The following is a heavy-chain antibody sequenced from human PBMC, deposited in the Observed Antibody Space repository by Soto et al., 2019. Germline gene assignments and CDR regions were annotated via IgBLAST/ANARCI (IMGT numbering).Heavy chain of an antibody. Sequence: EVQLEQSGGGLVQPGGSVRLSCVASGFTFMGYWMSWFREAPGRGLEWVATIGQDGGQMYYADSVKGRFTISRDRAKNSLYLQMNSLTVEDTALYYCSTTGGYWGQGILVTVSS. V-gene: IGHV3-7*05. CDR1: GFTFMGYW. CDR3: STTGGY. J-gene: IGHJ4*02. CDR2: IGQDGGQM. D-gene: IGHD2-8*02.